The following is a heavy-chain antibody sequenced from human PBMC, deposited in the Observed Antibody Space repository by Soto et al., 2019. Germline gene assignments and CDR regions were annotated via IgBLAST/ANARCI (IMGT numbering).Heavy chain of an antibody. CDR1: GFTFSSYA. CDR2: ISGSGGST. J-gene: IGHJ4*02. Sequence: EVQLLESGGGLVQPGGSLRLSCAASGFTFSSYAMNWVRQAPGKGLEWVSVISGSGGSTYYADSVKGRFTISRDNSKQTLYLQMNSLSAEDTAVYYCAGRSSGWYCDYWGQGTLVTVSS. V-gene: IGHV3-23*01. D-gene: IGHD6-19*01. CDR3: AGRSSGWYCDY.